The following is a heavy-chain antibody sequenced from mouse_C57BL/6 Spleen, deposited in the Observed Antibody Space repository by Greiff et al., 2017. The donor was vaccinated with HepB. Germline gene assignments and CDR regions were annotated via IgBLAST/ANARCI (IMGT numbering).Heavy chain of an antibody. CDR1: GYTFTSYW. D-gene: IGHD1-3*01. CDR2: IHPNSGST. V-gene: IGHV1-64*01. Sequence: VQLQQSGAELVKPGASVKLSCKASGYTFTSYWMHWVKQRPGQGLEWIGMIHPNSGSTNYNEKFKSKATLTVDKSSSTAYMQLSSLTSEDSAVYYCAHNLDWYFDVWGTGTTVTVSS. J-gene: IGHJ1*03. CDR3: AHNLDWYFDV.